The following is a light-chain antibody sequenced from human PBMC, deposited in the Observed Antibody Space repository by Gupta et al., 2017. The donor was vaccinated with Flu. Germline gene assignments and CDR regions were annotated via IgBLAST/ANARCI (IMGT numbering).Light chain of an antibody. V-gene: IGKV1-17*01. Sequence: PSSLSASVGDRVTITCRASQEIRNDLGWYQQKAGKAPKRLIYAASSASSGVPSRSSGSGYGTEFTLTIISLQPEHLATYYCRQHNSYPITFGQGTLLEIK. CDR2: AAS. J-gene: IGKJ5*01. CDR1: QEIRND. CDR3: RQHNSYPIT.